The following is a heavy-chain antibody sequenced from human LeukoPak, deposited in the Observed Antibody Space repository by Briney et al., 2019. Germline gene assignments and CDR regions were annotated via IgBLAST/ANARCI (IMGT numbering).Heavy chain of an antibody. Sequence: ASVKVSCKASGYTFTGYYMHWVRQAPGQGLEWMGWINPNSGGTNYAQKFQGRVIMARDTSISTAYMELSRLRSDDTAVYYCARGDRGYSYGYGLGYYYYMDVWGKGTTVTISS. CDR2: INPNSGGT. CDR1: GYTFTGYY. V-gene: IGHV1-2*02. J-gene: IGHJ6*03. D-gene: IGHD5-18*01. CDR3: ARGDRGYSYGYGLGYYYYMDV.